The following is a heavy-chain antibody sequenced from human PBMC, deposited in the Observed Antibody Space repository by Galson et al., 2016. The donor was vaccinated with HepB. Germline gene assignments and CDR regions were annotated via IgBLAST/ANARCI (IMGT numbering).Heavy chain of an antibody. CDR1: GFTFTNYW. Sequence: SLRLSCAASGFTFTNYWMSWVRQAPGKGLEWVANIKQDGSEKYYVDSVTGRFTISRDNAKNSLYLQMSSLRVEDTAIYYCARGVRQQLVWYYYCAMDVWGQGTTVTVSS. D-gene: IGHD6-13*01. V-gene: IGHV3-7*01. CDR2: IKQDGSEK. J-gene: IGHJ6*02. CDR3: ARGVRQQLVWYYYCAMDV.